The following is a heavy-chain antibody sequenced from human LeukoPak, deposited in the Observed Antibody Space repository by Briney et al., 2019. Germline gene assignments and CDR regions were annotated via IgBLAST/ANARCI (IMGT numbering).Heavy chain of an antibody. CDR3: ATEEIVGATIGSVRLDY. CDR2: FDPEDGET. CDR1: GYTFTSYY. D-gene: IGHD1-26*01. V-gene: IGHV1-24*01. Sequence: ASVKDSCKASGYTFTSYYMHWVRQAPGRGLEWMGGFDPEDGETIYAQKFQGRVTMTEDTSTDTAYMELSSLRSEDTAVYYCATEEIVGATIGSVRLDYWGQGTLVTVSS. J-gene: IGHJ4*02.